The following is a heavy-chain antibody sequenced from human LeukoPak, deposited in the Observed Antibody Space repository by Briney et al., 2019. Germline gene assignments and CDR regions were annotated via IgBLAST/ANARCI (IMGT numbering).Heavy chain of an antibody. J-gene: IGHJ6*03. CDR1: GGSFSGYY. CDR2: INHSGST. D-gene: IGHD3-3*01. Sequence: SETLSLTCAAYGGSFSGYYWSWIRQPPGKGLEWIGEINHSGSTNYNPSLKSRVTISVDTSKNQFSLKLSSVTAADTAVYYCARSRPRMLRFLEWSHRAYMDVWGKGTTVTVSS. V-gene: IGHV4-34*01. CDR3: ARSRPRMLRFLEWSHRAYMDV.